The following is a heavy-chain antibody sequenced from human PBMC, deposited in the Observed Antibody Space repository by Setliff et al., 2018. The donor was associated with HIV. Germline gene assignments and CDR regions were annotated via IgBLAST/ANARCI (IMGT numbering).Heavy chain of an antibody. CDR3: ARRPAGAVAGGYGMDV. V-gene: IGHV4-39*07. Sequence: SETLSLTSTVSGGSINSTSYYWGWIRQPPGNGLEWIGSIYHTGSTSYNPSLKNRVTISVYTSKNQFSLKLSSVTAADTAVYYCARRPAGAVAGGYGMDVWGQGTTVTVSS. J-gene: IGHJ6*02. CDR1: GGSINSTSYY. CDR2: IYHTGST. D-gene: IGHD6-19*01.